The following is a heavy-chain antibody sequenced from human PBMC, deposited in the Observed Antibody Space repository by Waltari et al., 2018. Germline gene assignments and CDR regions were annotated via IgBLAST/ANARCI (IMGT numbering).Heavy chain of an antibody. Sequence: QVQLLQSGAEVNKPGSTVQLLCKAPGGSLRSYAISWVRQARGQGFEWNGGIIPIFGTANYAQKFQGRVTITADESTSTAYMELSSLRSEDTAVYYCARPLIAAHDAFDIWGQGTMVTVSS. CDR2: IIPIFGTA. J-gene: IGHJ3*02. CDR3: ARPLIAAHDAFDI. D-gene: IGHD6-6*01. CDR1: GGSLRSYA. V-gene: IGHV1-69*12.